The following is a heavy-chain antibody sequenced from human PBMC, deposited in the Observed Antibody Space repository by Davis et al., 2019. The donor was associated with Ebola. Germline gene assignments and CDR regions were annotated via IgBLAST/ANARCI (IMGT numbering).Heavy chain of an antibody. Sequence: PGGSLRLSCAAPGFTFSDSWMHWVRQAPGKGLEWVAITKQDGSETYYVDPVKGRFSISRDNFKNSLYLQMNNLRADDTAVYYCARGYGFDAFDLWGQGTMVIVS. V-gene: IGHV3-7*03. CDR3: ARGYGFDAFDL. J-gene: IGHJ3*01. CDR2: TKQDGSET. CDR1: GFTFSDSW. D-gene: IGHD3-3*01.